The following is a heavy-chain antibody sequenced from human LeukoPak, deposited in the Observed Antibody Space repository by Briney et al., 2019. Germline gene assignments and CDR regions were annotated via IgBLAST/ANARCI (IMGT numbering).Heavy chain of an antibody. CDR3: AGSYAKVGATLFDY. Sequence: LETLSLTCTVSGGSISSYYWSWIRQPPGKGLEWIGYIYYSGSTNYNPSLKSRVTISVDTSKNQFSLKLSSVTAADTAVYYCAGSYAKVGATLFDYWGQGTLVTVSS. CDR2: IYYSGST. J-gene: IGHJ4*02. D-gene: IGHD1-26*01. CDR1: GGSISSYY. V-gene: IGHV4-59*01.